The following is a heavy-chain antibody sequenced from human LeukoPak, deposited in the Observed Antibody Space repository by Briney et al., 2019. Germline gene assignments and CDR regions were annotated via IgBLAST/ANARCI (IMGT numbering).Heavy chain of an antibody. CDR2: ISYSGGST. CDR3: ARIRESSNSYPVGLDDY. CDR1: GFTFSSYA. D-gene: IGHD6-13*01. J-gene: IGHJ4*02. Sequence: PGGSLRLSCAASGFTFSSYAMSWVRQAPGKGLEWVSAISYSGGSTYYADSVKGRFTISRDNSKNTLYVQMNSLRAEDTAVYYCARIRESSNSYPVGLDDYWGQGTLVTVSS. V-gene: IGHV3-23*01.